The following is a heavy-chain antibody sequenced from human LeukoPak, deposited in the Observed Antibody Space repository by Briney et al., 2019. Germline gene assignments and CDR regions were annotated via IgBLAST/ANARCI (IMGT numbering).Heavy chain of an antibody. D-gene: IGHD2-15*01. CDR1: GYTFTSYG. J-gene: IGHJ5*02. V-gene: IGHV1-18*01. CDR2: ISAYNGNT. CDR3: AIGYCSGGSCSNNWFDP. Sequence: ASVKVSCKASGYTFTSYGISWVRQAPGQGLEWMGWISAYNGNTNYVQKLQGRVIMTTDTSTSTAYMELRSLRSDDTAVYYCAIGYCSGGSCSNNWFDPWGQGTLVTVSS.